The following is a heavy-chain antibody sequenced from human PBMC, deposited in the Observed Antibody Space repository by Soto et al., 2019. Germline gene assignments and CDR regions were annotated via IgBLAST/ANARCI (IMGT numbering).Heavy chain of an antibody. J-gene: IGHJ4*02. CDR1: GFTFSSYG. CDR2: ISYDGSRR. Sequence: QVQLVESGGGVVQPGRSLRLSCAASGFTFSSYGMHWVRQAPGKGLEWVAVISYDGSRRYYADSVRGRLNISRDNPKNTLYLQMDRLRAEDTAVYYCAKSWNLDFSSTWYAPDFWGQGTLVTVSS. D-gene: IGHD6-13*01. V-gene: IGHV3-30*18. CDR3: AKSWNLDFSSTWYAPDF.